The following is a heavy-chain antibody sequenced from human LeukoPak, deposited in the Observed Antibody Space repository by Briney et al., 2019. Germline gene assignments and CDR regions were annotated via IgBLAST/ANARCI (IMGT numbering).Heavy chain of an antibody. Sequence: SLRLSCAASGFTFDDYAMHWVRQAPGKGLEWVSGISWNSGSIGYADSVKGRFTISRDNAKNSLYLQMNSLRAEDTAVYYCAREPQDYWGQGTLVTVSS. CDR1: GFTFDDYA. CDR3: AREPQDY. D-gene: IGHD1-14*01. J-gene: IGHJ4*02. V-gene: IGHV3-9*01. CDR2: ISWNSGSI.